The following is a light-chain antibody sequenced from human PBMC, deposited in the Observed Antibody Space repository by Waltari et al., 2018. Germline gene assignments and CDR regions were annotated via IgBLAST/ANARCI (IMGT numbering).Light chain of an antibody. CDR1: QSVGSD. CDR3: QQYNKWPPYT. Sequence: EIVMPQSPATLSVSPGDRATLPCSASQSVGSDLAWYQQKPGQSPSLLIYGASTRVTGIPARFSGSGSGTEFTLTISSLQSEDFAVYYCQQYNKWPPYTFGQGTKLEIK. J-gene: IGKJ2*01. V-gene: IGKV3-15*01. CDR2: GAS.